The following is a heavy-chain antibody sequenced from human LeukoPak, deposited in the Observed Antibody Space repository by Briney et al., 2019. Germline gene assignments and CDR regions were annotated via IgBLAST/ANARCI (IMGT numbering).Heavy chain of an antibody. Sequence: SETLSLTCTLSGGSINSGSYFWSWIRQPAGKGLEWIGRIYTSGITNYNSSLMSRATISIDTSKNQFSLKLSPVTAADTAVYYCARSNSGSYRELDYWGQGALVTVSS. CDR3: ARSNSGSYRELDY. D-gene: IGHD1-26*01. V-gene: IGHV4-61*02. J-gene: IGHJ4*02. CDR1: GGSINSGSYF. CDR2: IYTSGIT.